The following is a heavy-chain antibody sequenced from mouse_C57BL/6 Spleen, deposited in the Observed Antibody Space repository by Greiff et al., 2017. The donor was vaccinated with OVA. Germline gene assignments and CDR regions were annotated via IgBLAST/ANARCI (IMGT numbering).Heavy chain of an antibody. J-gene: IGHJ2*01. CDR3: ARHESPIYYGSRKGYYFDY. D-gene: IGHD1-1*01. V-gene: IGHV1-62-2*01. CDR2: FYPGSGSI. CDR1: GYTFTEYT. Sequence: QVQLQQSGAELVKPGASVKLSCKSSGYTFTEYTIHWVKQRSGQGLEWIGWFYPGSGSIKYNEKFKDKSTLTADKSSSTVYMELSRLTSEDSAVYFCARHESPIYYGSRKGYYFDYWGQGTTLTVSS.